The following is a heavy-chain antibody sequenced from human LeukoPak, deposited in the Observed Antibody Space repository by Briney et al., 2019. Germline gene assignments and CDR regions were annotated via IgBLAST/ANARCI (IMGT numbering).Heavy chain of an antibody. Sequence: GGSLRLSCAVSGFTFNSYAMTWVRQAPGRGLEWVSSIRGSGGGTDYADSVRGRFTISRDNSKNTLYLQMNSLRAEDTAIYYCSRDPNGDYVGAFDFQRWGQGTLVTVSS. J-gene: IGHJ1*01. CDR1: GFTFNSYA. V-gene: IGHV3-23*01. CDR2: IRGSGGGT. CDR3: SRDPNGDYVGAFDFQR. D-gene: IGHD4-17*01.